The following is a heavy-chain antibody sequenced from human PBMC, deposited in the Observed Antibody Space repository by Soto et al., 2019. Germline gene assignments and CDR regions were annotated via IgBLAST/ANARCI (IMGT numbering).Heavy chain of an antibody. Sequence: SETLSLTCTVSGCSISSSNYYWGWIRQPPGKGLEWIGSVYYSGNTYYNPSLKSRVTMSVDTSKNQFSLKLSSVTAADTAVYYCARHSSSYYYMDVWGKGTTVTVSS. J-gene: IGHJ6*03. CDR2: VYYSGNT. V-gene: IGHV4-39*01. CDR3: ARHSSSYYYMDV. CDR1: GCSISSSNYY. D-gene: IGHD6-6*01.